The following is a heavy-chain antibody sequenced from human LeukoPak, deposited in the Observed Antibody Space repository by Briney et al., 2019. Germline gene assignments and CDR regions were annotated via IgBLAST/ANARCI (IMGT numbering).Heavy chain of an antibody. CDR3: ARRRAGGTYRHRIHYFDY. D-gene: IGHD3-16*01. CDR1: GGSFSGYY. Sequence: SETLSLTCAVYGGSFSGYYWSWIRQPPGKGLEWIGEINHSGSTNYNPSLKSRVTISVDTSKNQFSLKLSSVTAADTAVYYCARRRAGGTYRHRIHYFDYWGQGTLVTLSS. CDR2: INHSGST. V-gene: IGHV4-34*01. J-gene: IGHJ4*02.